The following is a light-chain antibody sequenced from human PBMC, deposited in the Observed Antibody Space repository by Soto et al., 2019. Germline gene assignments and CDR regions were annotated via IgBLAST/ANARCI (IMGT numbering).Light chain of an antibody. Sequence: DIQMTQSPSSLSASVGDRVTITCRASQSISSYLNWYQQKPGKAPKLLIYAASSLQSGVPSRFSGSGSGTDFTLTISSLQPEDFATYYCQHRHSYPVTFGGGTKVEIK. CDR2: AAS. J-gene: IGKJ4*01. V-gene: IGKV1-39*01. CDR1: QSISSY. CDR3: QHRHSYPVT.